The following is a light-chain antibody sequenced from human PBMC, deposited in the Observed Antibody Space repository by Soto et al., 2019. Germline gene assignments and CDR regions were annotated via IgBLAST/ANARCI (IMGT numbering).Light chain of an antibody. Sequence: DIQMTQSPSYLLASVGDRVTLTCRASQSISTFLIWYQQTTGKAPKLLIYSATSLETGVSSRFSAFGSATYVNLNIRNVQPEDAATCCCQQSHSTPLKCGGGTKLQLK. CDR3: QQSHSTPLK. J-gene: IGKJ4*02. V-gene: IGKV1-39*01. CDR1: QSISTF. CDR2: SAT.